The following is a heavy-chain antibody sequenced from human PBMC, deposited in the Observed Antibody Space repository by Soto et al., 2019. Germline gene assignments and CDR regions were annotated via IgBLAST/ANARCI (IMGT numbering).Heavy chain of an antibody. Sequence: QAQMVQSGAEVKKPGASVKVSCRTSGYTFTTYGVSWVRQAPGQGLEWMGWISGYNGDITYAEGLQGRLTMTTDTSTSTADMEVRHLRPEDTAVYYGALDVGLLRLYSTTSRYFAAWGQGTLVTVSS. J-gene: IGHJ5*02. CDR1: GYTFTTYG. V-gene: IGHV1-18*01. CDR3: ALDVGLLRLYSTTSRYFAA. CDR2: ISGYNGDI. D-gene: IGHD2-2*01.